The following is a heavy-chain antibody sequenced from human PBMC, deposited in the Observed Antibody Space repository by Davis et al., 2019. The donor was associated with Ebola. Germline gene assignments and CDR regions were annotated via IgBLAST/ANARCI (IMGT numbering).Heavy chain of an antibody. CDR1: GFTFSSYW. Sequence: PGGSLRLSCAASGFTFSSYWMHWVRQAPGKGLVWVSRINSDGSSTSYADSVKGRFTISRDNSKNTVYLQMNSLRAEDTAVYYCASPGGSRGWFDPWGQGTLVTVSS. D-gene: IGHD3-16*01. CDR2: INSDGSST. V-gene: IGHV3-74*01. J-gene: IGHJ5*02. CDR3: ASPGGSRGWFDP.